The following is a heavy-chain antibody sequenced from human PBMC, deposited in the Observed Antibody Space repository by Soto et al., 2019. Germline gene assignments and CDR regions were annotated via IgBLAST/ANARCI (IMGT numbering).Heavy chain of an antibody. CDR2: ISYDGSNK. CDR1: GFTFSSYA. Sequence: QVQLVESGGGVVQPGRSLRLSCAASGFTFSSYAMHWVRQAPGKGLEWVAGISYDGSNKYYADSVKGRFTISRDNSKNTPYLQMNRLSAEGTAVYYCARANPYYFYSDGMDVWGQGTTVTVSS. V-gene: IGHV3-30-3*01. D-gene: IGHD7-27*01. CDR3: ARANPYYFYSDGMDV. J-gene: IGHJ6*02.